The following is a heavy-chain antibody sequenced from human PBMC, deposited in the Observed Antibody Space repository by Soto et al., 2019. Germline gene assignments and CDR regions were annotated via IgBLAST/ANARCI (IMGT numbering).Heavy chain of an antibody. V-gene: IGHV3-15*07. J-gene: IGHJ6*02. D-gene: IGHD3-9*01. CDR1: SVSNAW. CDR2: IKSKTDGGTT. CDR3: TTLPYYEILTGPNYYYGMDV. Sequence: SVSNAWMNWVRQAPGKGLEWVGRIKSKTDGGTTDYAAPVKGRFTISRDDSKNTLYLQMNSLKTEDTAVYYCTTLPYYEILTGPNYYYGMDVWGQGTTVTVSS.